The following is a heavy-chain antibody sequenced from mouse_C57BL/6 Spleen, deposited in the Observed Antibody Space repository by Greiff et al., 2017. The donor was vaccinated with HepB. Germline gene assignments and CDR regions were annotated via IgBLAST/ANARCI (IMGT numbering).Heavy chain of an antibody. Sequence: EVKVEESGGGLVQPGGSMKLSCVASGFTFSNYWMNWVRQSPEKGLEWVAQIRLKSDNYATHYAESVKGRFTISRDDSKSSVYLQMNNLRAEDTGIYYCTGELLFAYWGQGTLVTVSA. CDR2: IRLKSDNYAT. CDR1: GFTFSNYW. J-gene: IGHJ3*01. CDR3: TGELLFAY. V-gene: IGHV6-3*01.